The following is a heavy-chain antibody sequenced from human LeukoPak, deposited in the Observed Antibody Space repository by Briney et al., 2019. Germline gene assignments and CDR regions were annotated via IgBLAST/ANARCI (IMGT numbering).Heavy chain of an antibody. CDR3: ARDQGALVGAIDAFDI. D-gene: IGHD1-26*01. Sequence: SETLSLTCTVSGGSISSYYWSWIRQPPGKGLEWIGYIYYSGSTNYNPSLKSRVTISVDTSKNQFSLKLSSVTAAVTAVYYCARDQGALVGAIDAFDIWGQGTMVTVSS. V-gene: IGHV4-59*01. CDR1: GGSISSYY. J-gene: IGHJ3*02. CDR2: IYYSGST.